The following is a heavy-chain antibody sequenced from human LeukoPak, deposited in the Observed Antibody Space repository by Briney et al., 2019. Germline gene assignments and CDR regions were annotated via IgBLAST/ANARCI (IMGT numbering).Heavy chain of an antibody. J-gene: IGHJ4*02. CDR1: GFTFSSYA. Sequence: GGSLRLSCAASGFTFSSYAMSWVRQAPGKGLEWVSAISGSGGSTYYADSVKGRFTISRDNAKNSLYLQMNSLRAEGTAVYYCARDYVWGSFRSTDPFDYWGQGTLVTVSS. D-gene: IGHD3-16*02. CDR3: ARDYVWGSFRSTDPFDY. CDR2: ISGSGGST. V-gene: IGHV3-23*01.